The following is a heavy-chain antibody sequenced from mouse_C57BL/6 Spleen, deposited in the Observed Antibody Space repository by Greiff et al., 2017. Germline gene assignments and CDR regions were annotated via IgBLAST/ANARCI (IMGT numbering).Heavy chain of an antibody. J-gene: IGHJ4*01. D-gene: IGHD2-1*01. Sequence: VKLVESEGGLVQPGSSMKLSCTASGFTFSDYYMAWVRQVPEKGLEWVANINYDGSSTYYLDSLKSRFILSRDNAKNIQYLQVSSLKTEDTATYNCARGGKYVGYAMDYWGQGTSVTVSS. V-gene: IGHV5-16*01. CDR1: GFTFSDYY. CDR2: INYDGSST. CDR3: ARGGKYVGYAMDY.